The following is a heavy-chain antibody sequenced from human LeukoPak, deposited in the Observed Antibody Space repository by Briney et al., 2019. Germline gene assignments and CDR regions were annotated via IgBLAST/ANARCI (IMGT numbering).Heavy chain of an antibody. D-gene: IGHD3-22*01. CDR2: TYYRSKWYN. CDR3: ARDMPDNYDSSGYYYDNWFDP. V-gene: IGHV6-1*01. Sequence: PSQTLPLTCAIPVDSVSSNSAAWDWIRQSPSRGLGWLGRTYYRSKWYNDYAVSVESRITINPDTSKNQFSLQLNSVTPEDTAVYYCARDMPDNYDSSGYYYDNWFDPWGQGTLVTVSS. J-gene: IGHJ5*02. CDR1: VDSVSSNSAA.